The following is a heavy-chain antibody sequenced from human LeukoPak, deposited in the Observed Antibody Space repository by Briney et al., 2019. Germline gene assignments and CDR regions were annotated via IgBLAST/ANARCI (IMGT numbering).Heavy chain of an antibody. J-gene: IGHJ6*02. CDR1: GFTFSSYA. CDR3: TTAPYYYGLGIRSGDMDV. Sequence: GGSLRLSCAASGFTFSSYAMSWVRQAPGKGLEWVSAISGSGGSTYYADSVKGRLTISRDNSKNTLYLQMNSLKTEDTAMYYCTTAPYYYGLGIRSGDMDVWGPGTTVTVSS. CDR2: ISGSGGST. V-gene: IGHV3-23*01. D-gene: IGHD3-10*01.